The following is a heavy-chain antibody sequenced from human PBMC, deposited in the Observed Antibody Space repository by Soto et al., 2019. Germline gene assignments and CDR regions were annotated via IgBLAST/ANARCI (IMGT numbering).Heavy chain of an antibody. CDR2: TYYRSKWHY. CDR1: GDSVSSNDAV. CDR3: AREVVMVRGIRNWFDP. Sequence: SQTLSLTCAISGDSVSSNDAVWNWIRQSPSRGLEWLGRTYYRSKWHYDYAVSVRSRIIINPDTSKNQFSLQLNSVTPEDTAVYYCAREVVMVRGIRNWFDPWGQGTLVTVS. D-gene: IGHD3-10*01. J-gene: IGHJ5*02. V-gene: IGHV6-1*01.